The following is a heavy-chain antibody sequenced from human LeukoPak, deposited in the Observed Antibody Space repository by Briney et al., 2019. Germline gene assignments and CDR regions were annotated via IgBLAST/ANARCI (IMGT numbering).Heavy chain of an antibody. CDR2: IFHTGST. V-gene: IGHV4-38-2*01. Sequence: PSETLSLTCAVSGFSISSGFFWGWIRQPPGKGLEWLGSIFHTGSTYYNPSLNSEVTISVDTSKNQLSLKLRSVTAADTAVYYCARGPDYYGSGRALYFDYWGQGILVTVSS. J-gene: IGHJ4*02. D-gene: IGHD3-10*01. CDR3: ARGPDYYGSGRALYFDY. CDR1: GFSISSGFF.